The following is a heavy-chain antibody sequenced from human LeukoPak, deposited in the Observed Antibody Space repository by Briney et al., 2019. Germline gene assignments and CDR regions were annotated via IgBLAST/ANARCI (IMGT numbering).Heavy chain of an antibody. Sequence: PSETLSLTCTVSGGSISSSSYYWAWIRQPPGKGLDWIGIISHLGNTYYNPSLKSRVTISVDTSKNQFSLKLSSVTAADTAVYYCARAPGSYARDDYWGQGTLVTVSS. CDR3: ARAPGSYARDDY. V-gene: IGHV4-39*07. CDR1: GGSISSSSYY. CDR2: ISHLGNT. J-gene: IGHJ4*02. D-gene: IGHD1-26*01.